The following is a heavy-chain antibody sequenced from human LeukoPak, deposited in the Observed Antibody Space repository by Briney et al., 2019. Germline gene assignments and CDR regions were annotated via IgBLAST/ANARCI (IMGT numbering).Heavy chain of an antibody. J-gene: IGHJ5*02. D-gene: IGHD3-9*01. CDR3: ARESELRYFDWLLWLRWFDP. CDR1: GGSISSSSYY. CDR2: IYYSGST. V-gene: IGHV4-39*07. Sequence: SETLSLTCTVSGGSISSSSYYWGWIRQPPGKGLEWIGSIYYSGSTYYNPSLKSRVTISVDTSKNQFSLKLSSVTAADTAVYYCARESELRYFDWLLWLRWFDPWGQGTLVTVSS.